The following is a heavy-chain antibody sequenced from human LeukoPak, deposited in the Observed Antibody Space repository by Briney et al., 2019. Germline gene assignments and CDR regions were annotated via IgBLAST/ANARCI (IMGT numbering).Heavy chain of an antibody. Sequence: ASVKVSCKASGYTFTGYYMHWVQQAPGKGLEWMGLVDPEDGETIYAEKFQGRGTITADTSTDTAYMELSSLRSEDTAVYYCATEWELRLWDYWGQGTLVTVSS. V-gene: IGHV1-69-2*01. CDR3: ATEWELRLWDY. J-gene: IGHJ4*02. CDR2: VDPEDGET. D-gene: IGHD1-26*01. CDR1: GYTFTGYY.